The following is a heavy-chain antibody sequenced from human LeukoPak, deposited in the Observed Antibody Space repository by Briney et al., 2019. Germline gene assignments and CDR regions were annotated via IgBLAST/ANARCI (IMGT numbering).Heavy chain of an antibody. D-gene: IGHD3-22*01. CDR3: ATTYYYDSSGTRPADAFDI. J-gene: IGHJ3*02. V-gene: IGHV4-4*07. CDR1: GGSISSYY. Sequence: SETLSLTCTVSGGSISSYYWSWIRQPAGKGLEWIGRIYTSGSTNYNPSLKSRVTMSVDTSKNQFSLKLSSVTAADTAVYYCATTYYYDSSGTRPADAFDIWGQGTMVTVSS. CDR2: IYTSGST.